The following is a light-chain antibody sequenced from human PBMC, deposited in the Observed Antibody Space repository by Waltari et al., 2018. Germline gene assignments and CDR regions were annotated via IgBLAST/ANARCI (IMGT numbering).Light chain of an antibody. CDR3: QRYGSSPLVS. CDR1: QSVTRNY. J-gene: IGKJ3*01. Sequence: EIVLTQSPGTLSLSPGERATLSCRARQSVTRNYLAWDQQKPGKPPSLLIYGASTRATGIPARFSGSGSGTDFTLTISSVEPEDFAVYYCQRYGSSPLVSFGPGTKVDIK. V-gene: IGKV3-20*01. CDR2: GAS.